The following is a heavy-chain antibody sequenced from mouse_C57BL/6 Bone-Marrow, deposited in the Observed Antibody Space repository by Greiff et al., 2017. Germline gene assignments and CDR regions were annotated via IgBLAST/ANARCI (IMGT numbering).Heavy chain of an antibody. V-gene: IGHV1-15*01. D-gene: IGHD2-3*01. CDR1: GYTFTDYE. J-gene: IGHJ2*01. CDR3: TRSMHYFGY. Sequence: QVQLQQSGAELVRPGASVTLSCKASGYTFTDYEMHWVKQTPVHGLEWIGAIDPETGGTAYNQKFKGKAILTADKSSSTAYMELRSLTSEDSAVYYCTRSMHYFGYWGQGATLPVSS. CDR2: IDPETGGT.